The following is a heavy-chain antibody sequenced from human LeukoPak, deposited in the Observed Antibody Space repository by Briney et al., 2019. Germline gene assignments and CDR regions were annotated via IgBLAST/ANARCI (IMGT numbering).Heavy chain of an antibody. D-gene: IGHD1-26*01. CDR3: ASSGNYRFDY. V-gene: IGHV3-7*03. CDR1: GITFSRFW. J-gene: IGHJ4*02. CDR2: INQDGSEK. Sequence: GGSLRLSCAASGITFSRFWMSWVRQAPGKGLQWVANINQDGSEKHYVDSVKGRFTISRDNAENSLYLQMNSLRAEDTAVYYCASSGNYRFDYWGQGTLVTVSS.